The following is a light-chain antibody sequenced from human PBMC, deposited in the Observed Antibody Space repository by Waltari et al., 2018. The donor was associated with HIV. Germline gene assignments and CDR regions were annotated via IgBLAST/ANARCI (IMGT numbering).Light chain of an antibody. CDR1: Y. Sequence: YVSWYQQYPGTAPKLLIYGVINRPSGVSHRFSGSKSGNTASLTISGLQAEDEADYYCSSYTAISTLVFGGGTKVFVL. V-gene: IGLV2-14*03. J-gene: IGLJ2*01. CDR2: GVI. CDR3: SSYTAISTLV.